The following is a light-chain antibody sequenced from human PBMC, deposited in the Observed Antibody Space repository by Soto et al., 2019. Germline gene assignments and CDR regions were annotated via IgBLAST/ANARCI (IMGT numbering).Light chain of an antibody. V-gene: IGLV2-11*01. CDR3: CSYAGGFVV. Sequence: QSALTQPRSVSGSPGQSVTISCTGTSSDVGGYNYVSWYQQHPGKAPKLMIYDVSKRPSGVPDRFSGSKSGNTAYLTISGLQAEDEADYYCCSYAGGFVVFGGGTKVTVL. J-gene: IGLJ2*01. CDR2: DVS. CDR1: SSDVGGYNY.